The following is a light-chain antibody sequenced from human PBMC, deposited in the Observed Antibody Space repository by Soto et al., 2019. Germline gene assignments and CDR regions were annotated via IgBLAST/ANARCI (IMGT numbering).Light chain of an antibody. J-gene: IGKJ5*01. CDR1: QSVNSNF. V-gene: IGKV3-20*01. CDR2: GAS. Sequence: EIVLTQSPGTLSLSPGDRATLSCRTSQSVNSNFLAWYQQKPGQAPRLLIYGASSRAIGIPDRFSGSGSGTDFTLTISRLEPEDFALYYCQQYAASPITFGRGARLQIK. CDR3: QQYAASPIT.